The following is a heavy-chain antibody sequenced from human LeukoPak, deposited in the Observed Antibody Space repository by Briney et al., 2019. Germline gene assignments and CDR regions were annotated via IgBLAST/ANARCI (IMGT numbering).Heavy chain of an antibody. CDR3: ARGFYDSSAYYPYDY. Sequence: ASVKVSCKASGYTFTNYAIHRVRQAPGQRLEWMGWINAGSGNTKYSQRFQGRVTISRDTSASTAYMELSSLRSEDTALYFCARGFYDSSAYYPYDYWGQGILVTVSS. CDR2: INAGSGNT. V-gene: IGHV1-3*01. CDR1: GYTFTNYA. J-gene: IGHJ4*02. D-gene: IGHD3-22*01.